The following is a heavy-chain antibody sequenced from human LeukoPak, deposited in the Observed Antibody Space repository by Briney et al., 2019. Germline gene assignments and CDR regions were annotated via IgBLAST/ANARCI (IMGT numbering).Heavy chain of an antibody. D-gene: IGHD3-9*01. CDR1: GYTFTSYY. Sequence: ASVKVSCKASGYTFTSYYMHWVRQAPGQGLEWMGIINPSGGSTSYPQKFQGRVTMIRDMSTSTVYMELSRLRSDDTAVYYCARGLVRRYFDWLPHNWFDPWGQGTLVTVSS. V-gene: IGHV1-46*01. J-gene: IGHJ5*02. CDR2: INPSGGST. CDR3: ARGLVRRYFDWLPHNWFDP.